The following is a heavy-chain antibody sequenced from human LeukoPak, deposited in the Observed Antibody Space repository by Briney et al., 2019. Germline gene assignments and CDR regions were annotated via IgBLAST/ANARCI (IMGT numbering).Heavy chain of an antibody. CDR2: ISGSGGST. CDR3: AKDARGDYDFWGGYYS. CDR1: GFTFSSYA. V-gene: IGHV3-23*01. Sequence: PGGSLRLSCAASGFTFSSYAMSWVRQAPGKGLEWVSAISGSGGSTYYADSVKGRFTISRDNSKNTLYLQMNSLRAEDTAVYYCAKDARGDYDFWGGYYSWGQGTLVTVSS. D-gene: IGHD3-3*01. J-gene: IGHJ4*02.